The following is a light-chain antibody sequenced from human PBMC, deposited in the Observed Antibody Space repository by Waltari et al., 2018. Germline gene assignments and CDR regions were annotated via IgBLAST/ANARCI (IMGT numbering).Light chain of an antibody. CDR3: SSYISSDTLEL. V-gene: IGLV2-14*03. J-gene: IGLJ2*01. Sequence: QSALTPPASVSGSPGQSITTSCPGTSSDVGGYNYVSWYQQHPGKAPKLIIFDVSNRPSGVSSRFSGSKSGNTASLTISGLQAQDEADYYCSSYISSDTLELFGGGTSLTVL. CDR2: DVS. CDR1: SSDVGGYNY.